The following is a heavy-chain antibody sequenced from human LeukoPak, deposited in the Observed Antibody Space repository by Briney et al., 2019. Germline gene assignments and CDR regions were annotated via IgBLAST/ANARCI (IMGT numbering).Heavy chain of an antibody. D-gene: IGHD2-15*01. Sequence: PGGSLRLSCAASGFTFSSYAMSWVRQAPGKGLKWVSAISGSGGSTYYADSVKGRFTISRDNSKNTLYLQMNSLRAEDTAVYYCAMDIVVVVAASGWFDPWGQGTLVTVSS. CDR1: GFTFSSYA. V-gene: IGHV3-23*01. CDR3: AMDIVVVVAASGWFDP. J-gene: IGHJ5*02. CDR2: ISGSGGST.